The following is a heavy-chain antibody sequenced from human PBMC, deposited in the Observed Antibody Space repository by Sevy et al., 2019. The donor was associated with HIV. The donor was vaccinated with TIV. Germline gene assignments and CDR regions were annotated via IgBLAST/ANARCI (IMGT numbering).Heavy chain of an antibody. CDR2: IYPGDSDT. V-gene: IGHV5-51*01. Sequence: GESLKISCKGSGYSFTSYWIGWVRQMPGKGLEWMGIIYPGDSDTRYSPSFQGQVTISADKSISTAYLQWSSLKASDTAIYDCARHGIAVAGTLTHYYYYYYMDVWGKGTTVTVSS. D-gene: IGHD6-19*01. J-gene: IGHJ6*03. CDR1: GYSFTSYW. CDR3: ARHGIAVAGTLTHYYYYYYMDV.